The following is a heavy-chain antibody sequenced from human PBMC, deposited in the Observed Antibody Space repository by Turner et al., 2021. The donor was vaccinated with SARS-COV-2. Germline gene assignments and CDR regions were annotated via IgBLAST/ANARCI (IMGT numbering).Heavy chain of an antibody. CDR3: AGSDNWNYVDFDY. CDR1: GGTFSSYA. J-gene: IGHJ4*02. V-gene: IGHV1-69*01. D-gene: IGHD1-7*01. Sequence: QGQLVQSGAGVKRPGSSVKVSCKASGGTFSSYAISWVRQAPGQGLGWKGGIITICGTANYAQKFQGRVTITADESTSTAYMELSSLRSEDTAVYYCAGSDNWNYVDFDYWGQGTLVTVSS. CDR2: IITICGTA.